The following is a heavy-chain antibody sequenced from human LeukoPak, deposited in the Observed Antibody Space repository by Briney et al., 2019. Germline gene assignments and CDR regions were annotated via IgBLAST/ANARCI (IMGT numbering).Heavy chain of an antibody. D-gene: IGHD6-19*01. CDR1: GGTFSSYA. CDR3: AREGSSGWYRDLYYFDY. J-gene: IGHJ4*02. V-gene: IGHV1-69*01. CDR2: SIPIFGTA. Sequence: SAKVSCKAAGGTFSSYAIRWVRRPPGQGLEGRGGSIPIFGTANYAQNFQGRVTITADESTSTAYMELSSLRSEDTAVYYCAREGSSGWYRDLYYFDYWGRGTLVTVSS.